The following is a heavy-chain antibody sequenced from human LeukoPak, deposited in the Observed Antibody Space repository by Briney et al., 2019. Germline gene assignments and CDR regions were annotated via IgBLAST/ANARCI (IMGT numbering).Heavy chain of an antibody. CDR3: ARDDRGGVLLWFGEHKGFDY. J-gene: IGHJ4*02. D-gene: IGHD3-10*01. Sequence: ASVKVSCKASGYTFTGYYMHWVRQAPGQGLEWMGWINPNSGGTNYAQKFQGRVTMTRDTSISTAYMELSRLRSDDTAVYYCARDDRGGVLLWFGEHKGFDYWGQGTLVTVSS. CDR2: INPNSGGT. CDR1: GYTFTGYY. V-gene: IGHV1-2*02.